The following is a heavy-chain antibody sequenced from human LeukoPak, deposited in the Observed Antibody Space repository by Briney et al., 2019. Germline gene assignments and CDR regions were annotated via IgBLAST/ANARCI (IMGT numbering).Heavy chain of an antibody. J-gene: IGHJ4*02. CDR2: ISGSGGST. V-gene: IGHV3-23*01. CDR3: ARDTGR. D-gene: IGHD4-11*01. Sequence: GGSLRLSCAVSGFTVSSNHMSWVRQAPGKGLEWVSAISGSGGSTYYADSVKGRFTISRDNAKNTLYLQMNSLRAEDTAVYYCARDTGRWGQGTLVTVSS. CDR1: GFTVSSNH.